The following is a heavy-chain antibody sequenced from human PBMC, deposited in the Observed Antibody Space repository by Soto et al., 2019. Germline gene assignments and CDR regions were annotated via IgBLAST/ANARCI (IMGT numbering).Heavy chain of an antibody. D-gene: IGHD3-22*01. CDR3: AGGDSSGYYYGY. CDR1: GGSISSYY. V-gene: IGHV4-59*08. CDR2: IYYSGST. J-gene: IGHJ4*02. Sequence: SETLSLTCTVSGGSISSYYWCWIRQPPGKGLEWIGYIYYSGSTNYNPSLKSRVTISVDTSKNQFSLKLSSVTAADTAVYYCAGGDSSGYYYGYWGQGTLVTVSS.